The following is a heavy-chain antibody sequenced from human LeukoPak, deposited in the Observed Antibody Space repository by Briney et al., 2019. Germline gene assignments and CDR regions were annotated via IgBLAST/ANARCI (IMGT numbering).Heavy chain of an antibody. J-gene: IGHJ4*02. CDR2: ISDSGDAT. Sequence: QPGGSLRLSCAASGFTVSSNYMNWVRQASGKGLEWVSAISDSGDATYYADSVKGRFTISRDNSKSTLYLQMNNLRAEDTALYYCAKERGHSKPFDYWGQGTLVTVSS. V-gene: IGHV3-23*01. CDR1: GFTVSSNY. D-gene: IGHD4-23*01. CDR3: AKERGHSKPFDY.